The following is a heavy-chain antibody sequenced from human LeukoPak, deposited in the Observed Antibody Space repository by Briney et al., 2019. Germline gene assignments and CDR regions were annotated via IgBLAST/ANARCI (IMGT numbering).Heavy chain of an antibody. CDR3: ARLGELSLILDY. CDR1: GGSISSSSYY. J-gene: IGHJ4*02. D-gene: IGHD3-16*02. CDR2: IYYSGST. V-gene: IGHV4-39*01. Sequence: PSETLSLTCTVSGGSISSSSYYWGWIRQPPGKGLELIGSIYYSGSTYYNPSLKSRVTISVDTAKNQFALKLSSVTAADTAVYYCARLGELSLILDYWGQGTLVTVSS.